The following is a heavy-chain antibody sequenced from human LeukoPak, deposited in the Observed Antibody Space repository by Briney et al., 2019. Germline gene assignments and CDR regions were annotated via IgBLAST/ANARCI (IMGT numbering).Heavy chain of an antibody. D-gene: IGHD5-24*01. CDR1: GGSISSSTYF. Sequence: KPSETLSLTCTVSGGSISSSTYFWGWIRQPPGKGLEWIGTIYYSGSTNYNPSLKSRVTISVDSSKNQFSLRLSSVTAADTAVYYCARESLTWLQSRTSWFDPWGQGTLVTVSS. V-gene: IGHV4-39*07. CDR3: ARESLTWLQSRTSWFDP. J-gene: IGHJ5*02. CDR2: IYYSGST.